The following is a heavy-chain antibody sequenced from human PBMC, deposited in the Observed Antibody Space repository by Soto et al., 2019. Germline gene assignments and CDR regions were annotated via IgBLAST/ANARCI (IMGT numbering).Heavy chain of an antibody. CDR2: IKEDGSEK. V-gene: IGHV3-7*01. Sequence: GGPLRLSCVASGLTSSSYWVTWVRQAPAKGLEWVATIKEDGSEKYYVDSVKGRFTISRDNAKNSLFLEMNSLRAEDTAVYYCARDPYCRGGSCYFAYWGQGTLVTVSS. D-gene: IGHD2-15*01. CDR3: ARDPYCRGGSCYFAY. CDR1: GLTSSSYW. J-gene: IGHJ4*02.